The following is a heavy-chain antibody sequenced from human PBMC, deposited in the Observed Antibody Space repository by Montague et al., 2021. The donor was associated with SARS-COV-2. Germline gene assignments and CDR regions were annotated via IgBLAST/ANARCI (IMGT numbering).Heavy chain of an antibody. V-gene: IGHV3-43*02. CDR2: ISGDGGRT. J-gene: IGHJ4*02. Sequence: SLRLSCAASGFTFDDYAMYWVRQAPGKGLEWVSLISGDGGRTYYADSVKGRFTISRDNSNNSLYLQMNSLRTEDTALYYCAKDIVRDYYDSSGYYGGSVDYWGQGTLVTVSS. D-gene: IGHD3-22*01. CDR1: GFTFDDYA. CDR3: AKDIVRDYYDSSGYYGGSVDY.